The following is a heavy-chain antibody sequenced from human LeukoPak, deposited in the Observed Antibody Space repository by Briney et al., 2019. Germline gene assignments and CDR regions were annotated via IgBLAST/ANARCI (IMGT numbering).Heavy chain of an antibody. CDR2: INSDGSST. Sequence: GGSLRLSCAASGFTFSGYWMHWVRQAPGKGLVWVSRINSDGSSTNYADSVKGRFTISRDNAKNTLYLQMNSLRAEDTVVYYCARLDTAMVTYPFDIWGQGTMVTVSS. CDR3: ARLDTAMVTYPFDI. D-gene: IGHD5-18*01. CDR1: GFTFSGYW. V-gene: IGHV3-74*01. J-gene: IGHJ3*02.